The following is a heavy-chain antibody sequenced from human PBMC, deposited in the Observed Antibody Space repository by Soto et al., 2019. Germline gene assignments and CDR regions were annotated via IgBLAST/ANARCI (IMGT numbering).Heavy chain of an antibody. J-gene: IGHJ4*02. CDR1: GGSISSGGYY. V-gene: IGHV4-31*03. Sequence: SETLSLTCTVSGGSISSGGYYWSWIRQHPGKCLEWIGYIYYSGSTYYNPSLKSRVTISVDTSKNQFSLKLSSVAAADTAVYYCARGRLGYREYFYYWGQGTLVTVSS. CDR2: IYYSGST. D-gene: IGHD5-12*01. CDR3: ARGRLGYREYFYY.